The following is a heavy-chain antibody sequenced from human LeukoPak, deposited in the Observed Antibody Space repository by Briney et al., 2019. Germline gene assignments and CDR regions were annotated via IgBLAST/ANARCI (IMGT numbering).Heavy chain of an antibody. V-gene: IGHV5-51*01. CDR3: ASGAGIAAPGTYDAFDI. Sequence: GESLKISGKGSGYSFTTYWIGWVRQMPGKGLESMGIIYPGDSDTKYSPSFQGQVTISADRSISTAYLQWSSLKASDTAMYYCASGAGIAAPGTYDAFDIWGQGTMVTVSS. J-gene: IGHJ3*02. D-gene: IGHD6-13*01. CDR1: GYSFTTYW. CDR2: IYPGDSDT.